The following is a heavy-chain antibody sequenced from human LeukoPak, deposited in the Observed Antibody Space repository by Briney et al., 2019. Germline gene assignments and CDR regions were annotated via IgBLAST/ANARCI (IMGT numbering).Heavy chain of an antibody. V-gene: IGHV3-64*01. J-gene: IGHJ4*02. CDR2: INNNGDTT. CDR3: ASRTVGDYPYFDH. CDR1: GFTFSSYA. Sequence: GGSLRLSCAASGFTFSSYAMHWVRQAPGKGLEYVSAINNNGDTTYYANSVKGRFTISRDNSKNTLYLQMNSLRVADTAVYYCASRTVGDYPYFDHWGQGTLVIVSS. D-gene: IGHD4-17*01.